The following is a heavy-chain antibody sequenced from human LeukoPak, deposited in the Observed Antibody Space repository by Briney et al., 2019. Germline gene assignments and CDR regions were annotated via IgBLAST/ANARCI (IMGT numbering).Heavy chain of an antibody. Sequence: GGSLRLSCAASGFTFSSYAMHWVRQAPGKGLEWVAVISYDGSNKHYADSVKGRFTISRDNSKNTLSLQMNSLRAEDTAIYYCTKDRNNWNDAEFDYWGQGTLVTVSS. CDR2: ISYDGSNK. J-gene: IGHJ4*02. CDR1: GFTFSSYA. CDR3: TKDRNNWNDAEFDY. V-gene: IGHV3-30-3*01. D-gene: IGHD1-1*01.